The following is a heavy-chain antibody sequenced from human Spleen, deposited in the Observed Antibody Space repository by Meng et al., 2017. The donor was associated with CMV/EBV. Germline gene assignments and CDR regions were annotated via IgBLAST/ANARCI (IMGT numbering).Heavy chain of an antibody. CDR3: AREGSNLRSGYYHFDY. V-gene: IGHV1-18*04. Sequence: ASVKVSCKVSGYTLTEFSMHWVRQAPGKGLEWMGWIGAYNGNTNYAQKLQGRVTMTTDTSTSTAYMELRSLRSDDTAVYYCAREGSNLRSGYYHFDYWGQGTLVTVSS. CDR1: GYTLTEFS. J-gene: IGHJ4*02. D-gene: IGHD3-22*01. CDR2: IGAYNGNT.